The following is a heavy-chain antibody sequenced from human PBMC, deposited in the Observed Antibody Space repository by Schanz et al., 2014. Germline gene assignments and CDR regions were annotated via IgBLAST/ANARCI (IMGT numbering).Heavy chain of an antibody. CDR3: LAPDYGMDV. CDR2: VSSRSDEI. V-gene: IGHV3-23*04. Sequence: EVQLVESGGGWVQPGGSLRLSCSASTFTFDHYAMTWVRQAPGKGLEWVAAVSSRSDEIKYADSVRGRFTISRDNAKNSLFLQMNSLRAEDTAVYYCLAPDYGMDVWGQGTTVTVSS. CDR1: TFTFDHYA. J-gene: IGHJ6*02.